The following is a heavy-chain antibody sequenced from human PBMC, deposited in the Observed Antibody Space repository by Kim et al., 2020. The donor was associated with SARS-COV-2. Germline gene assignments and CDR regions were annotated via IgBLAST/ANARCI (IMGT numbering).Heavy chain of an antibody. Sequence: SVKVSCKASGGTFSSYSLTWVRQAPGQGLEWMGRIVPLFGIPKYAQNFQGRVTITADESSSTVYMEVNSLRSEDTAVYYCALPGRYCSSDTCPFDYWGQGTLVTVSS. CDR2: IVPLFGIP. J-gene: IGHJ4*02. CDR3: ALPGRYCSSDTCPFDY. CDR1: GGTFSSYS. V-gene: IGHV1-69*13. D-gene: IGHD2-2*01.